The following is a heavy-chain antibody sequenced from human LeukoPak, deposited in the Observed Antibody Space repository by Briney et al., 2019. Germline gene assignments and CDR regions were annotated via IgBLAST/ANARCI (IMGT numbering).Heavy chain of an antibody. V-gene: IGHV1-69*06. CDR2: IIPIFGTA. D-gene: IGHD2-2*01. CDR1: GGTFSSYA. J-gene: IGHJ4*02. Sequence: ASVKVSCKASGGTFSSYAISWVRQAPGQGLEWMGGIIPIFGTANYAQKFQGRVTITADKSTSTAYMELSSLRSEDTAVYYCARVGEECSSTSYFGEFDYWGQGTLVTVSS. CDR3: ARVGEECSSTSYFGEFDY.